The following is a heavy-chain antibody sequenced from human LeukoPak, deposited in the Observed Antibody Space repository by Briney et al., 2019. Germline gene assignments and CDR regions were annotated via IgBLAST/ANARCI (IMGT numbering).Heavy chain of an antibody. V-gene: IGHV3-49*03. J-gene: IGHJ3*02. Sequence: GGSLRLSCTVSGFTFGDYAMSWFRQAPGKGLEWVGFIRSKAYGGTTEYAASVKGRFTISRDDSKSIAYLQMNSLKSEDTAVYYCTRVPIRTITMIVVVRGHDAFDIWGQGAMVTVSS. CDR1: GFTFGDYA. CDR2: IRSKAYGGTT. D-gene: IGHD3-22*01. CDR3: TRVPIRTITMIVVVRGHDAFDI.